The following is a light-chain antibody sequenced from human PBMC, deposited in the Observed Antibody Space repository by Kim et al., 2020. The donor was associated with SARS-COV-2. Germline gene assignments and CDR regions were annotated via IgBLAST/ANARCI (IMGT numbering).Light chain of an antibody. V-gene: IGKV3-11*01. Sequence: SLSPGERATLSYRASQSVSSDLAWYQQKPGQAPRLLIYDASNRATGIPARFSGSGSGTDFTLTISSLEPEDFAVYYCQQRSNWRGTFGGGTKVEIK. CDR3: QQRSNWRGT. CDR2: DAS. CDR1: QSVSSD. J-gene: IGKJ4*01.